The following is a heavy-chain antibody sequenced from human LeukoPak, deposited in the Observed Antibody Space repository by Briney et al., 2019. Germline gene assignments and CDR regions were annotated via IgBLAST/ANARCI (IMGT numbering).Heavy chain of an antibody. Sequence: GRSLRLSCAASGFTFSSYGMHWVRQAPGKGLEWVAVIWYDGSNKYYADSVKGRFTISRDNSKNTLYLQMNSLRAEDTAVYYCARSPRKRDAFDIWGQGTMVTVPS. CDR2: IWYDGSNK. J-gene: IGHJ3*02. V-gene: IGHV3-33*01. CDR1: GFTFSSYG. CDR3: ARSPRKRDAFDI.